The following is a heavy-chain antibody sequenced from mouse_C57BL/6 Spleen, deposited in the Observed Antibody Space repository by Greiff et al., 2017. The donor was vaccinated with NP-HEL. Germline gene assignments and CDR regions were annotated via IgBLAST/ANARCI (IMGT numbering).Heavy chain of an antibody. CDR1: GYTFTSYW. CDR3: ARETDAMDY. V-gene: IGHV1-61*01. Sequence: QVQLQQSRAELVRPGSSVKLSCKASGYTFTSYWMDWVKQRPGQGLEWIGNIYPSDSETHYNQKFKDKATLTVDKSSSTAYMQLSSLTSEDSAVYYCARETDAMDYWGQGTSVTVSS. CDR2: IYPSDSET. J-gene: IGHJ4*01.